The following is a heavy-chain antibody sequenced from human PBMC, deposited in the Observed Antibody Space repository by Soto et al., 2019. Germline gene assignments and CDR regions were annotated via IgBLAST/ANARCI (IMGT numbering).Heavy chain of an antibody. Sequence: SETLSLTCTVSGGSISSYYWSWIRQPPGKGLEWIGYIYYSGSTNYNPSLKSRVTISVDTSKNQFSLKLSSVTAADTAVYYCARDLNWFYPWGQGTLVTVSS. J-gene: IGHJ5*02. CDR2: IYYSGST. CDR1: GGSISSYY. V-gene: IGHV4-59*01. CDR3: ARDLNWFYP.